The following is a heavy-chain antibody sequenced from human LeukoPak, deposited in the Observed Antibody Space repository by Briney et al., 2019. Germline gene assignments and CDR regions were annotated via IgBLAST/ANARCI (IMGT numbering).Heavy chain of an antibody. Sequence: SQTLSLTCTVSGGSISSGDYYWSWIRQPPGKGLEWIGYIYYSGSTYYNPSLKSRVTISVDTSKNQFSLKLSSVTAADTAVYYCARVVGASYDAFDVWGQGTLVTVSS. CDR3: ARVVGASYDAFDV. CDR1: GGSISSGDYY. V-gene: IGHV4-30-4*01. CDR2: IYYSGST. J-gene: IGHJ3*01. D-gene: IGHD1-26*01.